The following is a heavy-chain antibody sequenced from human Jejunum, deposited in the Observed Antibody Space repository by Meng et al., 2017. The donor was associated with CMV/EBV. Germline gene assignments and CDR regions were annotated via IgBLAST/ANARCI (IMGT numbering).Heavy chain of an antibody. J-gene: IGHJ4*02. D-gene: IGHD6-13*01. CDR1: RLSFRRYR. Sequence: EVELVGACGWLFKTGSHLRIASVGARLSFRRYRMNCVRQADGDGLEWVASISSVSNFIYYADSVKGRITISRANAKNSLYLKMNSLRAEDTAVYSCARSPPISRWDYWGQGTLVTVSS. CDR3: ARSPPISRWDY. V-gene: IGHV3-21*01. CDR2: ISSVSNFI.